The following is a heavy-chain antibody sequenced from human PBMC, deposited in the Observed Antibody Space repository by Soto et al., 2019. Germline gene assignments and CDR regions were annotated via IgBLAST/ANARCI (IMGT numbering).Heavy chain of an antibody. Sequence: QVQLVQSGAEVKKPGSSVKVSCKASGGTFSSYAISWVRQAPGQGLEWMGGIIPIFGTANYAQKFQGRVTITADESTSTAYMELSSLGSEDTAVYYCASLAADIVVVPAPDLDLFDYWGQGTLVTVSS. CDR2: IIPIFGTA. D-gene: IGHD2-2*01. V-gene: IGHV1-69*01. J-gene: IGHJ4*02. CDR3: ASLAADIVVVPAPDLDLFDY. CDR1: GGTFSSYA.